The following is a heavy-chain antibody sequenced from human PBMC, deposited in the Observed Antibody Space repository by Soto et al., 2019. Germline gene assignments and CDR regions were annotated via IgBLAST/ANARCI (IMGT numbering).Heavy chain of an antibody. CDR1: GGSISIGGYY. CDR2: IYYSGST. CDR3: ARSPTTVTTFDY. D-gene: IGHD4-17*01. V-gene: IGHV4-31*03. J-gene: IGHJ4*02. Sequence: SETLSLTCTVSGGSISIGGYYWSCIRQHPGKGLEWIGYIYYSGSTYYNPSLKSRVTISVDTSKNQFSLKLSSVTAADTAVYYCARSPTTVTTFDYWGQGTLVTVSS.